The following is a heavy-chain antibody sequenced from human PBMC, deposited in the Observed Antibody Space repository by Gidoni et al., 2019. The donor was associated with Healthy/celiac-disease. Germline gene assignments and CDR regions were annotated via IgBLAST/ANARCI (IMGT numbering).Heavy chain of an antibody. CDR3: ARAVYSGYDRAAFDI. CDR2: IYYSGST. J-gene: IGHJ3*02. V-gene: IGHV4-59*08. D-gene: IGHD5-12*01. CDR1: GGPISRYY. Sequence: QVQLQESGPGLVKPSETLSLTCTASGGPISRYYWTWIRQPPGKGLAWIGYIYYSGSTNYNPSLKGRVTISVDTSKNQFSLKLSSVTAADTAVYYCARAVYSGYDRAAFDIWGQGTMVTVSS.